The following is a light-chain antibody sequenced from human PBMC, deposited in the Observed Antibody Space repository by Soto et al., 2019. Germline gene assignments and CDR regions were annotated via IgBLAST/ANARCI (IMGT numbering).Light chain of an antibody. Sequence: DIQMTQSPSSVSASVGDRVTITCRASQGISSWLAWYQQKPGKAPKLLIYAASSLQSGVPSRFSGXGXGTDXXXTXXXLQPEDFAXYYCQQANSFPLTFGGGTKVEIK. CDR2: AAS. J-gene: IGKJ4*01. V-gene: IGKV1-12*01. CDR1: QGISSW. CDR3: QQANSFPLT.